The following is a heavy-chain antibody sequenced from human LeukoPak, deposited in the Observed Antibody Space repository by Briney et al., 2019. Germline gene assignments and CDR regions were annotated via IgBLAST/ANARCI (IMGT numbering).Heavy chain of an antibody. J-gene: IGHJ4*02. D-gene: IGHD2-2*01. Sequence: GGSLRLSCAASGFTFSSYAMSWVRQAPGKGLEWVSAISGSGGSTYYADSVKGRFTISRDNAKNSLYLQMNSLRAEDTAVYYCARHPRVVGSATRQYYFDYWGQGTLVTVSS. CDR2: ISGSGGST. CDR1: GFTFSSYA. CDR3: ARHPRVVGSATRQYYFDY. V-gene: IGHV3-23*01.